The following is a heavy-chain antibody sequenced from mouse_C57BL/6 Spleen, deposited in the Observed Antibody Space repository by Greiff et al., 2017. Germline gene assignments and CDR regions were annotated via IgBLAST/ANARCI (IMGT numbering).Heavy chain of an antibody. CDR2: INPNNGGT. D-gene: IGHD1-1*01. CDR1: GYTFTDYY. J-gene: IGHJ3*01. CDR3: AREEGYYGSSRRFAY. Sequence: EVQLQQSGPELVKPGASVKISCKASGYTFTDYYMNWVKQSHGKSLEWIGDINPNNGGTSYNQKCKGKATLTVDKSSSTAYMELRSLTSEDSAVYYCAREEGYYGSSRRFAYWGQGTLVTVSA. V-gene: IGHV1-26*01.